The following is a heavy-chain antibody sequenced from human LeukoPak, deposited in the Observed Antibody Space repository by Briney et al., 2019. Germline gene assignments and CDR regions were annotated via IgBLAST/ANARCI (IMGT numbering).Heavy chain of an antibody. D-gene: IGHD3-22*01. Sequence: GGSLRLSCAASGFTFSAYSMNWVRQAPGKGLEWVSSISTGSSYIYYADSVKSRFTISRENAKNSLYLQMNSLRAEDTAVYYCARDSTPYDSSGYCYDYWGQGTLVTVSS. V-gene: IGHV3-21*01. J-gene: IGHJ4*02. CDR3: ARDSTPYDSSGYCYDY. CDR1: GFTFSAYS. CDR2: ISTGSSYI.